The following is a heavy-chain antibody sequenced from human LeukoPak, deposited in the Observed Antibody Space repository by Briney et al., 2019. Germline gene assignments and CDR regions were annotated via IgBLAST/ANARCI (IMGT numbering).Heavy chain of an antibody. CDR3: AKDGGNYYDSGGSYLMRSYMDV. Sequence: GGSLRLSCAASGFTFDDYGMSWVRQVPGKGLEWVSGINWNGGYTPYVDSVKGRFTISRDNSKNTLYLQMNSLRVEDTAVYYCAKDGGNYYDSGGSYLMRSYMDVWGKGTTVTVSS. D-gene: IGHD3-22*01. J-gene: IGHJ6*03. CDR2: INWNGGYT. V-gene: IGHV3-20*04. CDR1: GFTFDDYG.